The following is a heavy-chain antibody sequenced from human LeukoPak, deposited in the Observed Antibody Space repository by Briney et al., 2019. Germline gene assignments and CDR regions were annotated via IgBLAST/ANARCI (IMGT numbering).Heavy chain of an antibody. J-gene: IGHJ4*02. Sequence: ASVKVSCKASGYTFTSYGISWVRQAPGQGLEWMGWISAYTGNTNYAQKLQGRVTMTTDTSTSTAYMELRSLRSDDTAVYYCARSYYYGSGSYYTHAVYWGQGTLVTVSS. CDR1: GYTFTSYG. D-gene: IGHD3-10*01. V-gene: IGHV1-18*01. CDR2: ISAYTGNT. CDR3: ARSYYYGSGSYYTHAVY.